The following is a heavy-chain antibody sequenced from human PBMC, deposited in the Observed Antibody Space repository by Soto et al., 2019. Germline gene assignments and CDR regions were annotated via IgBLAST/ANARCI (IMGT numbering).Heavy chain of an antibody. J-gene: IGHJ4*02. Sequence: ELQLVESGGGLVQPGGSLRLSCVASGFSFSTYWMHWVRQAPGKGLVWVSRINTAGTTTPYADSVTGRFTISRDNGKTPLYLQMNRLRAAATAVYYCGRGGGDYGDYLDYWGQGALVTVSS. CDR3: GRGGGDYGDYLDY. CDR1: GFSFSTYW. D-gene: IGHD4-17*01. V-gene: IGHV3-74*01. CDR2: INTAGTTT.